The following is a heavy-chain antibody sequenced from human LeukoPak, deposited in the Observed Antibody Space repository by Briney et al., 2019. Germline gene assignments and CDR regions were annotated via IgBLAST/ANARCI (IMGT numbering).Heavy chain of an antibody. CDR1: GFTFSSNN. Sequence: GGSLTLSCAASGFTFSSNNMNWIRQAPGQALDLVSTFSGGGATYYADSEEGRFTISRNNSKNTLNLQINSQGTADTAVYYCAKSIINRSYFDSWGQGTLVTVSS. CDR2: FSGGGAT. V-gene: IGHV3-23*01. J-gene: IGHJ4*02. CDR3: AKSIINRSYFDS. D-gene: IGHD1-14*01.